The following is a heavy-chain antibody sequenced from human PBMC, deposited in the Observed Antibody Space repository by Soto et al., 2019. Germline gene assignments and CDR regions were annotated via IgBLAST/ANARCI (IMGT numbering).Heavy chain of an antibody. CDR1: GFTFDDYA. CDR2: ISWNSGSI. V-gene: IGHV3-9*01. Sequence: SLRLSCAASGFTFDDYAMHWVRQAPGKGLEWVSGISWNSGSIGYADSVKGRFTISRDNAKNSLYLQMNSLRAEDTALYYCAKGTIAGAGTAGGDAFDIWGQGTMVTVSS. J-gene: IGHJ3*02. D-gene: IGHD6-19*01. CDR3: AKGTIAGAGTAGGDAFDI.